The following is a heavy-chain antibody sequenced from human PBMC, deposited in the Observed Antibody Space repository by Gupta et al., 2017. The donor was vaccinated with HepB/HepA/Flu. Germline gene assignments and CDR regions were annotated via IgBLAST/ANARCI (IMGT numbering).Heavy chain of an antibody. V-gene: IGHV3-23*01. J-gene: IGHJ4*02. CDR2: ISGSGGST. D-gene: IGHD6-13*01. CDR3: AKDSSSWYYFDY. Sequence: EVQLLESGGGLVQPGGFLRIPCAASGLTFSSHAMSWVRQAPGKGLEWVSAISGSGGSTYYADSVKGRFTISRDNSKNTLYLQMNSLRAEDTAVYYCAKDSSSWYYFDYWGQGTLVTVSS. CDR1: GLTFSSHA.